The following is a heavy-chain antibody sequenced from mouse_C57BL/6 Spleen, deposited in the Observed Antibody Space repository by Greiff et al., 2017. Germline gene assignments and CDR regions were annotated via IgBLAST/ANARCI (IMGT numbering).Heavy chain of an antibody. J-gene: IGHJ3*01. D-gene: IGHD1-1*01. Sequence: QVQLQQSGPELVKPGASVKISCKASGYAFSSSWMNWVKQRPGKGLEWIGRIYPGDGATNYNGKFKGKATLTADKSSSTAYMQLSSLTSEDSAVYFCADYYGSSYPWCAYWGQGTLVTVSA. CDR3: ADYYGSSYPWCAY. CDR1: GYAFSSSW. V-gene: IGHV1-82*01. CDR2: IYPGDGAT.